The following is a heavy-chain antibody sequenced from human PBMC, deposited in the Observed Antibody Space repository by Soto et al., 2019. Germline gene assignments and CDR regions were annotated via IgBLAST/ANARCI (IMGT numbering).Heavy chain of an antibody. V-gene: IGHV1-2*04. D-gene: IGHD4-17*01. Sequence: ASVKVSCKASGYTFTGYYMHWVRQAPGQGLEWMGWINPNSGGTNYAQKFQGWVTMTRDTSISTAYMELSRLRSDDTAVYYCARGETRDTTMTTVTPFDYWGQGTLVTVSS. CDR1: GYTFTGYY. CDR2: INPNSGGT. CDR3: ARGETRDTTMTTVTPFDY. J-gene: IGHJ4*02.